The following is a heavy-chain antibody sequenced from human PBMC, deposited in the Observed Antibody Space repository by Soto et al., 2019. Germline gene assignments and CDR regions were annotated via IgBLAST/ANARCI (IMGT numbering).Heavy chain of an antibody. D-gene: IGHD2-2*02. CDR2: ISYDGSNK. V-gene: IGHV3-30-3*01. J-gene: IGHJ4*02. CDR1: GFTFSSYA. CDR3: ARSVVPAAIPDY. Sequence: QVQLVESGGGVVQPGRSLRLSCAASGFTFSSYAMHWVRQAPGKGLEWVAVISYDGSNKYYADSVKGRFTISRDNSKNTLYLQMNSLRAEDTAVYYCARSVVPAAIPDYWGQGTLVTVSS.